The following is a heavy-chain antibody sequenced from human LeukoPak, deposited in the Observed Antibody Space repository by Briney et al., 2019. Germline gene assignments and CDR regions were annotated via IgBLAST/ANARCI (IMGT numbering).Heavy chain of an antibody. J-gene: IGHJ5*02. D-gene: IGHD3-22*01. Sequence: PGRSLRLSCAASGFISSDYSLHWVRQAPGKGLEWVAVTLYDGTMAYYADSVKGRFTISRDNSKNTLYLQMNSLRAEDTAVYYCATGGFDGDSSGYYLAGSWFDPWGQGTLVTVSS. V-gene: IGHV3-30*04. CDR2: TLYDGTMA. CDR1: GFISSDYS. CDR3: ATGGFDGDSSGYYLAGSWFDP.